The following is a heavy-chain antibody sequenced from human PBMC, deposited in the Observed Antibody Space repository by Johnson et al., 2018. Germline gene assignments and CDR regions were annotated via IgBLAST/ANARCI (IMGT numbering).Heavy chain of an antibody. CDR1: GFIFSNHG. J-gene: IGHJ3*02. Sequence: VQLVETGGGVVQPGRSLRVSCAASGFIFSNHGMHWVRQAPGKGLEWVAVIWYDGSNKYYADSVKGRFTISRDNSKNTLYLEMNSLTAEDTAIYYCARDGSYLRTYGDALDIWGQGTMVTVSS. V-gene: IGHV3-33*01. D-gene: IGHD1-26*01. CDR2: IWYDGSNK. CDR3: ARDGSYLRTYGDALDI.